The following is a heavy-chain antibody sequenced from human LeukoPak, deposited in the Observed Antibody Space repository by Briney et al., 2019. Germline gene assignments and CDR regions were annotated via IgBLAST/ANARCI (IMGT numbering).Heavy chain of an antibody. CDR3: ARGPTAEIFDY. CDR2: INPTSGGR. CDR1: GYTFTDYY. D-gene: IGHD4-17*01. V-gene: IGHV1-2*02. J-gene: IGHJ4*02. Sequence: ASVKVSCKASGYTFTDYYMHWVRQAPGQGLEWMGWINPTSGGRRYAQKFQGRVTMTRDTSISTAYMELSRLRSDDTAVYYCARGPTAEIFDYWGQGTLVTVSS.